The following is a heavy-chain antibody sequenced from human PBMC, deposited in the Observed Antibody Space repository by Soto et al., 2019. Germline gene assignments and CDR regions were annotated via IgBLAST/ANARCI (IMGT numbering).Heavy chain of an antibody. CDR1: GYSFTSYW. CDR3: ARRGTDRVGYYYGMDV. J-gene: IGHJ6*02. CDR2: IYPGDSDT. D-gene: IGHD3-16*01. V-gene: IGHV5-51*01. Sequence: GESLKISCKGSGYSFTSYWIGWVRQMPGKGLEWMGIIYPGDSDTRYSPSFQGRVTISADKSISTAYLQWSSLKASDTAMYYCARRGTDRVGYYYGMDVWGQGTTVTVSS.